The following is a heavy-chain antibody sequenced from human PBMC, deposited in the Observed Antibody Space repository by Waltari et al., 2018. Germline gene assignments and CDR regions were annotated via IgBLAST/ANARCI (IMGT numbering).Heavy chain of an antibody. CDR3: AAASSSWSPGGTSFYGMDV. J-gene: IGHJ6*02. D-gene: IGHD6-13*01. CDR1: GFTFTSSA. Sequence: QMQLVQSGPEVKKPGASVKVACKASGFTFTSSAIQWVRQARGQRLEWMGWIVVGSGSTNYEQKCQERATLTKDMSTSTAYMELSSLRSEDTAVYYCAAASSSWSPGGTSFYGMDVWGQGTTVTVSS. CDR2: IVVGSGST. V-gene: IGHV1-58*02.